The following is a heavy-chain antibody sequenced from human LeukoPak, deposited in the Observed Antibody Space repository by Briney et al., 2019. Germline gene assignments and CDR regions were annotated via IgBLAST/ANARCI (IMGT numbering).Heavy chain of an antibody. CDR2: IIPILGIA. J-gene: IGHJ6*03. D-gene: IGHD3-22*01. CDR3: ARSVSSGYYYYYYYMDV. Sequence: SVKVSCKASGGTFSSYAISWVRQAPGQGLEWMGRIIPILGIANYAQKFQGRVTITAGKSTSTAYMELSSLRSEDTAVYYCARSVSSGYYYYYYYMDVWAKGPRSPSP. CDR1: GGTFSSYA. V-gene: IGHV1-69*04.